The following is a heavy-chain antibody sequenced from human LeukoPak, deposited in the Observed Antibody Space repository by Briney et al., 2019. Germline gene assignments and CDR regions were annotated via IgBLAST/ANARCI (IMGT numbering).Heavy chain of an antibody. Sequence: PSETLSLTCSVAGGSISNSAYYWNWIRQPPGRGLEWIGTIYYTGRTYDNPSLKGRLSMFVETSKNQFSLQLNSVTAADTAVYYCVSSYIETPEKPFDPWGQGTPVIVSS. CDR2: IYYTGRT. J-gene: IGHJ5*02. CDR3: VSSYIETPEKPFDP. V-gene: IGHV4-39*01. CDR1: GGSISNSAYY. D-gene: IGHD5-12*01.